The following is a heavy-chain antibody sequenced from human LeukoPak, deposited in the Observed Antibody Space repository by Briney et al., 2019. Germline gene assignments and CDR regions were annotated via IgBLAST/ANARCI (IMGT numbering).Heavy chain of an antibody. CDR3: ARDRAYSYGHTYYYYMDV. V-gene: IGHV4-59*01. CDR1: GGSISSYY. J-gene: IGHJ6*03. CDR2: IYSSGST. Sequence: SETLSLTCTVSGGSISSYYWSWIRQPPGKGLEWIGYIYSSGSTNYNPSLKSRVTISVDTSKNQFSLKLSSVTAADTAVYYCARDRAYSYGHTYYYYMDVWGKGTTVTVSS. D-gene: IGHD5-18*01.